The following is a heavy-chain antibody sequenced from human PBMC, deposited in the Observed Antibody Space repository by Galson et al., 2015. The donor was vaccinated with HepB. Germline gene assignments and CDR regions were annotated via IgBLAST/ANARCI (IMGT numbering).Heavy chain of an antibody. CDR2: ISGSGGST. CDR1: GFTFSSYA. J-gene: IGHJ6*02. CDR3: AKDLGPARGYYYYGMDV. Sequence: SLRLSCAASGFTFSSYAMSWVRQAPGRGLEWVSAISGSGGSTYYADSVKGRFTISRDNSKNTLYLQMNSLRAADTAVYYCAKDLGPARGYYYYGMDVWGQGTTVTVSS. V-gene: IGHV3-23*01. D-gene: IGHD7-27*01.